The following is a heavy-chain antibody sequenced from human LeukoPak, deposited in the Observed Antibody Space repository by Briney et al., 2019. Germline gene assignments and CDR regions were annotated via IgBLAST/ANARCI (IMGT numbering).Heavy chain of an antibody. Sequence: SQTLSLTCTVAGGSISSGSYYWTWIRQPAGKGLEWIVRIYTSGSTNYNPSLKSRVAISVDTSKHQFSLKLSSVTAADTAVYYCARAPGVVAATGYYYYGMDVWGQGTTVTVSS. D-gene: IGHD2-15*01. CDR1: GGSISSGSYY. CDR3: ARAPGVVAATGYYYYGMDV. J-gene: IGHJ6*02. CDR2: IYTSGST. V-gene: IGHV4-61*02.